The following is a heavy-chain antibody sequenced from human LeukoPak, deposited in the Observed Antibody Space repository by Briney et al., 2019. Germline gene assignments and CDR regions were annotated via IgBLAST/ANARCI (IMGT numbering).Heavy chain of an antibody. D-gene: IGHD3-10*01. Sequence: GASVKVSCKTSGYTFSSHGISWVRQAPGQGLEWMGWISGYYGKTEYSQKFQGRVSLTTDTSTSTAYMELRSLTSDDTAVYYCARDIGVSQFDFWGQGTLVTVSS. CDR1: GYTFSSHG. CDR2: ISGYYGKT. CDR3: ARDIGVSQFDF. V-gene: IGHV1-18*01. J-gene: IGHJ4*02.